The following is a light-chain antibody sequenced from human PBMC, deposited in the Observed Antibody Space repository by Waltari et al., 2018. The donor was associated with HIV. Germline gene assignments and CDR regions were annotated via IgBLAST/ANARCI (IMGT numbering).Light chain of an antibody. CDR3: QSYDSGLSAYV. CDR1: TSHIGAGYA. CDR2: GNT. J-gene: IGLJ1*01. Sequence: QSVLTQPPSVSGAPGQRVTISCPGSTSHIGAGYAVHWFQQLPGTAPKLLIYGNTNRPSGVPDRFSGSKSGTSASLAITGLQAEDEADYYCQSYDSGLSAYVFGTGTKVTVL. V-gene: IGLV1-40*01.